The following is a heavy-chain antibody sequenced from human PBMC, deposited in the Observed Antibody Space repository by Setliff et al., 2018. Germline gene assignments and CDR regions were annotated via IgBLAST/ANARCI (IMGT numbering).Heavy chain of an antibody. CDR2: ISGAGTTV. J-gene: IGHJ6*02. CDR1: GFRFSDIY. V-gene: IGHV3-11*04. Sequence: PWGSLRLSCAASGFRFSDIYMSWVRQVPGKGLEWLSKISGAGTTVYYAVSVRGRFTISRDNAKNSLYLQMNSLRAEDSAVYYCARGGVFYAVDFWGQGTTVTVS. D-gene: IGHD3-10*01. CDR3: ARGGVFYAVDF.